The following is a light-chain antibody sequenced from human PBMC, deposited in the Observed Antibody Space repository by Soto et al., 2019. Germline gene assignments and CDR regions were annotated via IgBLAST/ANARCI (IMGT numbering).Light chain of an antibody. J-gene: IGKJ5*01. CDR3: QQYNNWHT. CDR2: GAS. CDR1: QSVSSN. V-gene: IGKV3-15*01. Sequence: EIVMPPSPTTLSMSPGARATLSCRASQSVSSNLAWYQQKPGQAPRLLIYGASTRATGIPARFSGSGSGTEFTLTISSLQSEDFAVYYCQQYNNWHTFGQGTRLEIK.